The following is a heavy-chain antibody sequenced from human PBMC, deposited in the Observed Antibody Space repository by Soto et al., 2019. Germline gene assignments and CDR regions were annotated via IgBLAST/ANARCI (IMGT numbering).Heavy chain of an antibody. V-gene: IGHV4-39*01. J-gene: IGHJ4*02. CDR2: IYYSGST. D-gene: IGHD4-17*01. CDR3: ARQWTTVTTPFDY. CDR1: GGSISSSSYY. Sequence: QLQLQESGPGLVKPSETLSLTCTVSGGSISSSSYYWGWIRQPPGKGLERIGSIYYSGSTYYNPSLKSRVTISVDTSKNQFSLKLSSVTAADTAVYYCARQWTTVTTPFDYWGQGTLVTVSS.